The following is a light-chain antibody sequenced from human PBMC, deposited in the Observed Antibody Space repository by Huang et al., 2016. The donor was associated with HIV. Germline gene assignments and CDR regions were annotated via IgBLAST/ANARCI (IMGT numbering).Light chain of an antibody. Sequence: EIVLTQSPATLSLSPGERATLSCRASQSVSNYLAWYQQKPGQSPRLLIYDASNRATGIPARFSGSWSGTDFTLTIRSLEPEDFAVYYCQQRTNWPRSITFGQGTRLEIK. V-gene: IGKV3-11*01. CDR2: DAS. CDR1: QSVSNY. CDR3: QQRTNWPRSIT. J-gene: IGKJ5*01.